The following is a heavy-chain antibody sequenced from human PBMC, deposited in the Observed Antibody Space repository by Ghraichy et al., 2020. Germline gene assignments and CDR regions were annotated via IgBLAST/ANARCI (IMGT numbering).Heavy chain of an antibody. J-gene: IGHJ3*02. D-gene: IGHD2-15*01. CDR1: GYIFTSNY. CDR2: INPGGYIT. Sequence: ASVKVSCKASGYIFTSNYMHWVRQAPGQGLEWMGIINPGGYITYYGQNFQGRVTMTRDTSTSTDYMEVNSLRSDDTAIYYCVRDSGYHAFDIWGQGTMVTVSS. CDR3: VRDSGYHAFDI. V-gene: IGHV1-46*01.